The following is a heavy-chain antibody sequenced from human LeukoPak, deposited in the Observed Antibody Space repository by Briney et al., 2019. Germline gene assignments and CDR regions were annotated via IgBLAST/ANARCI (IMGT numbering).Heavy chain of an antibody. CDR2: INTDGSST. CDR1: GFTFSSYW. J-gene: IGHJ4*02. CDR3: ASRYYDFWSGYPGDY. Sequence: PGGSLRLSCAASGFTFSSYWMHWVRQAPGKGLVWVSRINTDGSSTSYADSVKGRFTISRDNAKNTLYLQMNSLRAEDTAVYYCASRYYDFWSGYPGDYWGQGTLVTVSS. V-gene: IGHV3-74*01. D-gene: IGHD3-3*01.